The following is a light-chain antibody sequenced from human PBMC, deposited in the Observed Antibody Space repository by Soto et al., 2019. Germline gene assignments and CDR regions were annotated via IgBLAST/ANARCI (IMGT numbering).Light chain of an antibody. CDR3: QQRSNWPPLIT. CDR1: QGISNY. Sequence: DIQMTQSPSSLSASVGDRVTITCRASQGISNYVAWYQQRPGKAPKLLIYAASTLQSGVPSRFSGSESGTDFTLTISSLEPEDFAVYYCQQRSNWPPLITFGQGTRLEIK. V-gene: IGKV1-27*01. J-gene: IGKJ5*01. CDR2: AAS.